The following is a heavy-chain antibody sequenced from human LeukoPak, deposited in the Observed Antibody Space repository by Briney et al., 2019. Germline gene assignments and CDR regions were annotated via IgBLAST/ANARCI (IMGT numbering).Heavy chain of an antibody. CDR2: MNTNNGYT. V-gene: IGHV1-8*01. D-gene: IGHD3-10*01. J-gene: IGHJ6*02. CDR1: GYTFSTFD. Sequence: ASVKVSCKASGYTFSTFDINWVRQASGQGLEWMGWMNTNNGYTGYAEKFQGRVTMTRETSTNTAYMELSGLRPADTAVYYCARWFGGSTEHYGLDVWGQGTTVTVSS. CDR3: ARWFGGSTEHYGLDV.